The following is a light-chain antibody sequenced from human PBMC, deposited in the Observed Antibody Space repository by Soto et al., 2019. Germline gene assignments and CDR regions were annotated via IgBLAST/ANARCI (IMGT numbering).Light chain of an antibody. CDR2: AAS. Sequence: AIQMTQSPSSLSASVGDRITMTCRASQGIESDLSWYQQRPGKAPKLLIYAASNVHSGVPPRFSGSRSGTEFTLTISNLQPEDFASYYCLQDHDDSWTFGQGTTVDIK. CDR1: QGIESD. V-gene: IGKV1-6*01. CDR3: LQDHDDSWT. J-gene: IGKJ1*01.